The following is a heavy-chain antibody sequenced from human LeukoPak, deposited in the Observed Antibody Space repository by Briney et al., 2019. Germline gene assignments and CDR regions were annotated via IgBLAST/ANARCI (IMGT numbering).Heavy chain of an antibody. CDR3: AKSSFSRDYYYGSGGMYAFDI. Sequence: PVGALRLSCAASGFTFSSYAVSWVRQAPGKGLEWVSAISGRGGSTYYADSVKGRFTISRDNSKTTLYLQMNSLRAEDTAVYYCAKSSFSRDYYYGSGGMYAFDIWGQGTMVTVSS. CDR1: GFTFSSYA. D-gene: IGHD3-10*01. V-gene: IGHV3-23*01. CDR2: ISGRGGST. J-gene: IGHJ3*02.